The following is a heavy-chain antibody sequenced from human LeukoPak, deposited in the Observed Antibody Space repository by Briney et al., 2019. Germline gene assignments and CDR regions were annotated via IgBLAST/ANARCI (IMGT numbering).Heavy chain of an antibody. J-gene: IGHJ4*02. V-gene: IGHV4-59*08. Sequence: DPSETLSLTCAVSGGSISSYYWSWIRQPPGRGLEWIGSIHYSGSTSYNSSLKSRVTISVVTSKNQFSLKLSSVTPADTAVYHCARQVYSSSWSYYFDYWGQGILVTVSS. CDR1: GGSISSYY. D-gene: IGHD6-13*01. CDR3: ARQVYSSSWSYYFDY. CDR2: IHYSGST.